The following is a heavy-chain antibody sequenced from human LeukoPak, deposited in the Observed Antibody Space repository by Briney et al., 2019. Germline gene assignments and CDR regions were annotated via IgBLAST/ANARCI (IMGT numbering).Heavy chain of an antibody. CDR1: GFTLSDYD. D-gene: IGHD3/OR15-3a*01. V-gene: IGHV3-13*01. J-gene: IGHJ6*02. CDR2: LGSAGDK. CDR3: ARAKRETSIRPWTSGMDV. Sequence: PGGSLRLSCAASGFTLSDYDIHWVRQPIGKGLDWVSGLGSAGDKYHAGSERGRFTISREDAENSVYLQMNGLRPEDTAIYYCARAKRETSIRPWTSGMDVWGQGTRVTVSS.